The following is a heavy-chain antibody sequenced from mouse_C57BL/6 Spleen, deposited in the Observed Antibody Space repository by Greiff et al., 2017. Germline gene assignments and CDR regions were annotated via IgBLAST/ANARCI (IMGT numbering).Heavy chain of an antibody. Sequence: SGPELVKPGASVKISCKASGYTFPDYYINWVKQRPGQGLEWIGWIFPGSGSTYYNEKFKGKATLTVDKSSSTAYMLLSSLTSEDSAVYFCARSIYYGNSYAMDYWGQGTSVTVSS. CDR3: ARSIYYGNSYAMDY. J-gene: IGHJ4*01. V-gene: IGHV1-75*01. D-gene: IGHD2-1*01. CDR1: GYTFPDYY. CDR2: IFPGSGST.